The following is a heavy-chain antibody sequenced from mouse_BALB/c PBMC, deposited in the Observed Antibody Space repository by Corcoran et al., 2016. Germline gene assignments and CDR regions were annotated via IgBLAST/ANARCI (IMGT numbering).Heavy chain of an antibody. Sequence: DVQLQESGPGLVKPSQSLSLTCSVTGYSITSCYYWNWIRQFPGNKLEWMGYISYDGSNNYNPSLKNRISITRDTSKNQFFLKLNSVTTEDTATYYCASPLLGFFAYWGQGTLVTVSA. CDR2: ISYDGSN. D-gene: IGHD2-10*01. J-gene: IGHJ3*01. CDR3: ASPLLGFFAY. CDR1: GYSITSCYY. V-gene: IGHV3-6*02.